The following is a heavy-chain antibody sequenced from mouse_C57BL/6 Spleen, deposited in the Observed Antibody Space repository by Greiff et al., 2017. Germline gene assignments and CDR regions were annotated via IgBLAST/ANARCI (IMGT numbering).Heavy chain of an antibody. J-gene: IGHJ4*01. CDR1: GFTFSDYG. CDR3: ASYDYDGDAMDY. V-gene: IGHV5-17*01. Sequence: DVMLVESGGGLVKPGGSLKLSCAASGFTFSDYGMHWVRQAPEKGLEWVAYISSGSSTIYYADTVKGRFTISRDNAKNTLFLQMTSLRSEDTAMYYCASYDYDGDAMDYWGQGTSVTVSS. D-gene: IGHD2-4*01. CDR2: ISSGSSTI.